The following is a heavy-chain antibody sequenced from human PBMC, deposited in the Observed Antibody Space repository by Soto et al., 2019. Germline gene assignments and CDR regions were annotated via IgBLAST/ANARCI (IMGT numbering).Heavy chain of an antibody. V-gene: IGHV1-18*04. CDR1: GYTFTSYG. D-gene: IGHD2-15*01. CDR3: ARVDIGYYYYGMDV. J-gene: IGHJ6*02. CDR2: ISAYNGNT. Sequence: GASVKVSCKASGYTFTSYGISWVRQAPGQGLEWMGWISAYNGNTNYAQKLQGRVTMTTDTSTSTAYMELRSLRSDDTAVYYCARVDIGYYYYGMDVWGQGTTVTVSS.